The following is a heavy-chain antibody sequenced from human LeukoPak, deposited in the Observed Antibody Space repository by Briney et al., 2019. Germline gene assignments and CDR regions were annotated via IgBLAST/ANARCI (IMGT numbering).Heavy chain of an antibody. CDR3: ARVGSSSYDY. J-gene: IGHJ4*02. Sequence: GGSLRLSCAASGFTFSSYSMNWVRQAPGKGLEWVSSISSSSSYIYYADSAKGRFTISRDNAKNSLYLQMNSLRAEDTAVYYCARVGSSSYDYWGQGTLVTVSS. CDR2: ISSSSSYI. D-gene: IGHD6-6*01. V-gene: IGHV3-21*01. CDR1: GFTFSSYS.